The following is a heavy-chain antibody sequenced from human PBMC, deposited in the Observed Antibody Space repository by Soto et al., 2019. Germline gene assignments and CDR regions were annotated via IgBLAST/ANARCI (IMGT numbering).Heavy chain of an antibody. J-gene: IGHJ6*02. Sequence: PGGSLRLSCAASGFTFSSYAMSWVRQAPGKGLEWVSAISGSGGSTYYAGSVKGRLTISRDNSKNTLYLQMNSLRAEDTAVYYCAKGAPCSSTSCYRGRGYYYYGMDVWGQGTTVTVSS. CDR3: AKGAPCSSTSCYRGRGYYYYGMDV. D-gene: IGHD2-2*02. CDR2: ISGSGGST. V-gene: IGHV3-23*01. CDR1: GFTFSSYA.